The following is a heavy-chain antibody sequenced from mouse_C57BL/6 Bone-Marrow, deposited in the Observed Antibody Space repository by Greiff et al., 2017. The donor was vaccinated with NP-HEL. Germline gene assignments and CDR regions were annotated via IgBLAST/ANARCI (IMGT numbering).Heavy chain of an antibody. CDR3: ARDGYDYDGY. D-gene: IGHD2-4*01. V-gene: IGHV1-4*01. Sequence: VQLQQSGAELARPVASVKMSCKASGYTFTSSTMPWVKQRPGRGLEWIGYINPSSGYTKYNQKYKDKATLTADKSSSTAYMQLSSLTSEDSAVYYCARDGYDYDGYWGQGTTLTVSS. CDR2: INPSSGYT. CDR1: GYTFTSST. J-gene: IGHJ2*01.